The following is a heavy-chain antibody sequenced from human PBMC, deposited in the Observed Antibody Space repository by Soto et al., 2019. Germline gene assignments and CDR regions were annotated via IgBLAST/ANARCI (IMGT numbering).Heavy chain of an antibody. V-gene: IGHV4-39*01. CDR1: GGSISSSSYY. CDR3: ARHQLTRISWYYYGMDV. D-gene: IGHD6-13*01. Sequence: PSETLSLTCTVSGGSISSSSYYWGWIRQPPGKGLEWIGSIYYSGSTYYNPSLKSRVTISVDTSKNQFSLKLSSVTAADTAVYYCARHQLTRISWYYYGMDVWGQGTTVTSP. J-gene: IGHJ6*02. CDR2: IYYSGST.